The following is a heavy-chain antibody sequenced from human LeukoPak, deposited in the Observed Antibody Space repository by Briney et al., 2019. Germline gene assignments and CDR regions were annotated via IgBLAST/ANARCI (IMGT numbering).Heavy chain of an antibody. V-gene: IGHV4-59*12. CDR1: GGSISSYY. Sequence: PSETLSLTCTVSGGSISSYYLSWIRHTPGMRLQCNWYIYYTGATNYNTYLNSRVTISIDMSKNQVSLKMTSMAAADTAIYYCARERRVEVAARTTVAFDVWGQGTMVTVSS. CDR3: ARERRVEVAARTTVAFDV. D-gene: IGHD6-19*01. CDR2: IYYTGAT. J-gene: IGHJ3*01.